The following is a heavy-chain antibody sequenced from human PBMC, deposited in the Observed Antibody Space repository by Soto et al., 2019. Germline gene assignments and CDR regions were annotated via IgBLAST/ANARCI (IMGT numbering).Heavy chain of an antibody. D-gene: IGHD3-10*01. CDR2: INAGNGNT. Sequence: ASVKVSCKASGYTFTSYAMHWVRQAPGQRLEWLGWINAGNGNTKYSQKFQGRVTITRDTSASTAYMELSSLRSEDTAVYYCATPSPRKYYGSGSYLAQLDYWGQGTLVTVAS. CDR1: GYTFTSYA. J-gene: IGHJ4*02. V-gene: IGHV1-3*01. CDR3: ATPSPRKYYGSGSYLAQLDY.